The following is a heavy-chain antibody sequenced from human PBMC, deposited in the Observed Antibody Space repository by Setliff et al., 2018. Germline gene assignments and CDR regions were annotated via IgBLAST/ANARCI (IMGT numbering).Heavy chain of an antibody. J-gene: IGHJ4*02. CDR2: INAGNGNT. CDR3: ARDLSTTVMTRSWYYFDY. CDR1: GYTFTSYA. V-gene: IGHV1-3*01. D-gene: IGHD4-17*01. Sequence: GASVKVSCKASGYTFTSYAMHWVRQAPGQRLEWMGWINAGNGNTKYSQKFQGRVTITRDTSASTAYMELRSLRSDDTAMYYCARDLSTTVMTRSWYYFDYWGQGTLVTVSS.